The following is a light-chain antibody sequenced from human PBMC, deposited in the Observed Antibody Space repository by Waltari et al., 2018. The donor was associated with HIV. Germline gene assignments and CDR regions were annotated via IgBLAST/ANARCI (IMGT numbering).Light chain of an antibody. V-gene: IGLV3-1*01. CDR3: QAWDSSTEVV. CDR1: KSGDKY. Sequence: SYELTQPPSVSVSPGQTASITCSGDKSGDKYACWYQQKPGQSPVLVIYQDSKRPSGIPERFSGSNSGNTATLTISGTQAMDEADYYCQAWDSSTEVVFGGGTKLTVL. CDR2: QDS. J-gene: IGLJ2*01.